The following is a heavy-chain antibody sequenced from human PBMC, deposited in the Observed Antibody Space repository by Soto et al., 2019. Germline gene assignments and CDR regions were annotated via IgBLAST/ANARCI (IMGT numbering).Heavy chain of an antibody. CDR2: IYYSGST. CDR3: ARDRRYCSSTSCYGPWFDP. D-gene: IGHD2-2*01. J-gene: IGHJ5*02. CDR1: GGSIGSGGYY. Sequence: SETLSLTCTVSGGSIGSGGYYWSWIRQHPGKGLEWIGYIYYSGSTYYNPSLKSRVTISVDTSRNQFSLKLSSVTAADTAVYYCARDRRYCSSTSCYGPWFDPWGQGTLVTVSS. V-gene: IGHV4-31*03.